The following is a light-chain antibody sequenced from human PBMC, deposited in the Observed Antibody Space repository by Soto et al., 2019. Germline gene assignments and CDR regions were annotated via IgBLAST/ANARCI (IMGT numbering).Light chain of an antibody. CDR1: SSNIGSNH. Sequence: QSVLTQPPSASGTPGQRVTISCSGSSSNIGSNHVYWYQQFPGTAPKLLIDRNNQRPSGVPDRFSGSKSGTSASLAISGLRSEDEADYYCAAWDDSLSGRWVFGGGTKVTVL. J-gene: IGLJ3*02. CDR2: RNN. CDR3: AAWDDSLSGRWV. V-gene: IGLV1-47*01.